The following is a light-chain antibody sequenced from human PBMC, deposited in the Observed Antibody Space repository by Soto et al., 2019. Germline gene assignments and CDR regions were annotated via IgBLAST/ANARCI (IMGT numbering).Light chain of an antibody. CDR1: QDISNY. V-gene: IGKV1-33*01. Sequence: DIQMTQSPSSLSASVGDRVTITCQASQDISNYLNWYQQKPGKAPKLLIYDAYSLETGVPSRFSGSGSGTDFTLTISSLQPEDIATYYCQQYDNLPRTFGQGTTLEIK. CDR3: QQYDNLPRT. CDR2: DAY. J-gene: IGKJ2*01.